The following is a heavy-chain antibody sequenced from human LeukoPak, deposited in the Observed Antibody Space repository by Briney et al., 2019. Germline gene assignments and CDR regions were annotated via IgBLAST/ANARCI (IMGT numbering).Heavy chain of an antibody. J-gene: IGHJ4*02. D-gene: IGHD6-13*01. CDR2: ITSSGSGV. Sequence: PGRSLRLSCAASGFIFSNYAMHWVRQAPGKGLEWLSYITSSGSGVHYADSVKGRFTISRDNAENSLYLQMNSLRADDTAVYYCARTPSSSSSWHWGRGTLVTVSS. V-gene: IGHV3-48*01. CDR3: ARTPSSSSSWH. CDR1: GFIFSNYA.